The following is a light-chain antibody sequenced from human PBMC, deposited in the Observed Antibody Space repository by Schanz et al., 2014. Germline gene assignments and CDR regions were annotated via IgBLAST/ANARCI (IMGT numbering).Light chain of an antibody. CDR3: QQSYSTPPWT. V-gene: IGKV1-39*01. CDR2: AAS. Sequence: DIQMPQSPSSLSASVGDRVTITCRASQSISSYLNWYQQKPGKAPKLLIYAASSLQSGVPSRFSGSGSGTDFTLTISSLQPEDCATYYCQQSYSTPPWTFGQGTKVEIK. J-gene: IGKJ1*01. CDR1: QSISSY.